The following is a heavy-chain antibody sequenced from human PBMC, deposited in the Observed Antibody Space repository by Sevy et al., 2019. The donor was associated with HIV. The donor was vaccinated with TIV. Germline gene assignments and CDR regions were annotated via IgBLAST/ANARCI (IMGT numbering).Heavy chain of an antibody. J-gene: IGHJ4*02. CDR3: ARAFCSGGRCYSLAY. CDR2: ISPHNGDT. Sequence: SSVKVSCKVSGYTFSTYRITWVRQAPGQGLERMGWISPHNGDTNYARRLQGKVSMTTDTSTTTAYMELRGLTSDDTALYYCARAFCSGGRCYSLAYWGQGTLGTGSS. CDR1: GYTFSTYR. D-gene: IGHD2-15*01. V-gene: IGHV1-18*01.